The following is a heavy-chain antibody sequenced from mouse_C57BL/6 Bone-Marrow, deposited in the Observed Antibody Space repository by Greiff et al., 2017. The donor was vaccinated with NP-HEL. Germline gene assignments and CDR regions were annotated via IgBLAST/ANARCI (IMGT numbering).Heavy chain of an antibody. J-gene: IGHJ3*01. Sequence: QVQLQQPGAELVKPGASVKMSCKASGYTFTSYWITWVKQRPGQGLEWIGDIYPGSGSTNYNEKFKSKATLTVDTSSSTAYMQLSSLTSEDSVVYYCARHGSSWAWFAYWGQGTLVTVSA. D-gene: IGHD1-1*01. CDR2: IYPGSGST. CDR1: GYTFTSYW. CDR3: ARHGSSWAWFAY. V-gene: IGHV1-55*01.